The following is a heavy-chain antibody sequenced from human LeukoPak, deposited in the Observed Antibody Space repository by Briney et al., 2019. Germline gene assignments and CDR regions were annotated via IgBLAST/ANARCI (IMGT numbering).Heavy chain of an antibody. CDR1: GYTFTSYG. CDR3: ARDRGCSSSSCYSHFAY. V-gene: IGHV1-18*04. J-gene: IGHJ4*02. Sequence: ASVKVSCKASGYTFTSYGISWVRQAPGQGLEWMGWISAYNGNTNYAQKLQGRVTMTTDTSTSTAYMELRSLRSDDTAVYYCARDRGCSSSSCYSHFAYWGQGTLVPVSS. CDR2: ISAYNGNT. D-gene: IGHD2-2*01.